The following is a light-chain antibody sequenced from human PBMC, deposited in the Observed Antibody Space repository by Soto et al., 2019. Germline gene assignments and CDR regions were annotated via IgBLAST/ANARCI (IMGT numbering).Light chain of an antibody. CDR1: SSDVGGFNY. J-gene: IGLJ2*01. Sequence: QSALTQPASVSGSPGQSITISCTGTSSDVGGFNYVSWYQQHPGKAPKLMIFDVSSRPTGVSNRFSGSKSGNTASLTISGLQAEDEADYYCSSSTSSSTLVLFGGGTK. V-gene: IGLV2-14*01. CDR3: SSSTSSSTLVL. CDR2: DVS.